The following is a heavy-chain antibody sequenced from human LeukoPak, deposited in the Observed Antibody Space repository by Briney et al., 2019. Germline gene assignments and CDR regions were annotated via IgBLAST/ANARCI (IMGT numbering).Heavy chain of an antibody. Sequence: ASVKVSCKASGYTFTSYDINWVRQATGQGLEWMGWMNPNSGNTGYAQKFQGRVTMTRNTSISTAYMELSSLRSEDTAVYYCARATWGGHYHILTGYYKLGYYYYMDVWGKGTTVTISS. J-gene: IGHJ6*03. D-gene: IGHD3-9*01. CDR2: MNPNSGNT. CDR1: GYTFTSYD. CDR3: ARATWGGHYHILTGYYKLGYYYYMDV. V-gene: IGHV1-8*01.